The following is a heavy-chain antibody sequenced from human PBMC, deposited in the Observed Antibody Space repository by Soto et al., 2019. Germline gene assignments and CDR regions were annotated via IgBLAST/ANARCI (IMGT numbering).Heavy chain of an antibody. CDR3: ARDLYYYDSSGYHGAKYYYYYGMEV. CDR2: INTNTGNP. V-gene: IGHV7-4-1*01. J-gene: IGHJ6*02. D-gene: IGHD3-22*01. Sequence: GASVKVSCKASGYTFTSYAMNWVRQAPGQGLEWMGWINTNTGNPTYAQGFTGRFVFSLDTSVSTAYLQICSLKAEDTAVYYCARDLYYYDSSGYHGAKYYYYYGMEVWGQGTTVTVSS. CDR1: GYTFTSYA.